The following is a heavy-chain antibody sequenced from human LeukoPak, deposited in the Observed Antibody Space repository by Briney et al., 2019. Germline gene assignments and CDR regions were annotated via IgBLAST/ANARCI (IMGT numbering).Heavy chain of an antibody. V-gene: IGHV3-30-3*01. Sequence: GGSLRLSCAASGFTFGAYALHWVRQSPGKGLEWVALISYDGSNEYYADSVKGRFTISRDNSKNTLYLQMNSLRAEDTAVYYCARGGYCSSTSCYPDYWGQGTLVTVSS. CDR3: ARGGYCSSTSCYPDY. D-gene: IGHD2-2*01. J-gene: IGHJ4*02. CDR2: ISYDGSNE. CDR1: GFTFGAYA.